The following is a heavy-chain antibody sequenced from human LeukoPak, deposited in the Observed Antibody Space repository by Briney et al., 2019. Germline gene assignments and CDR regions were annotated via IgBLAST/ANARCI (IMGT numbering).Heavy chain of an antibody. CDR3: ARARYFDWLGDFDY. Sequence: GASVKVSCKASGYTFTGYYMHWVRQAPGQGLEWMGWISAYNGNTNYAQKLQGRVTMTTDTSTSTAYMELRSLRSDDTAVYYCARARYFDWLGDFDYWGQGTLVTVSS. D-gene: IGHD3-9*01. J-gene: IGHJ4*02. V-gene: IGHV1-18*04. CDR1: GYTFTGYY. CDR2: ISAYNGNT.